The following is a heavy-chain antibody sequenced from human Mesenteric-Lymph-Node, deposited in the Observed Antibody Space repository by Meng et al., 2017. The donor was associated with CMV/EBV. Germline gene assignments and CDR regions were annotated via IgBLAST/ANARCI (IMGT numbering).Heavy chain of an antibody. CDR2: ISYDGSNQ. V-gene: IGHV3-30*04. D-gene: IGHD5-24*01. CDR3: ARDGYRKYGDYYYGMDV. Sequence: GESLKISCAASGFTFSNYAMQWVRQAPGKGLEWVAVISYDGSNQYYADSVKGRFTIPRDNSKNTLYLQMNSLRPEDTAVYYCARDGYRKYGDYYYGMDVWGQGTTVTVSS. J-gene: IGHJ6*02. CDR1: GFTFSNYA.